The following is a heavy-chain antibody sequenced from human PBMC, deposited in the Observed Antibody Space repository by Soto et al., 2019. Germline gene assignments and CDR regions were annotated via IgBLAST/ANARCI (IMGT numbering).Heavy chain of an antibody. V-gene: IGHV4-59*01. CDR2: FYYNGST. D-gene: IGHD5-12*01. CDR1: GGSISRAYY. Sequence: SETLSLTCSVSGGSISRAYYWSWIRQPPGKGLEWIGSFYYNGSTIYNPSLKSRVTISADTSKNEFSLKLNSVAAADTAIYYCARGRGYGGYALGFWGQGTLVTVSS. J-gene: IGHJ4*02. CDR3: ARGRGYGGYALGF.